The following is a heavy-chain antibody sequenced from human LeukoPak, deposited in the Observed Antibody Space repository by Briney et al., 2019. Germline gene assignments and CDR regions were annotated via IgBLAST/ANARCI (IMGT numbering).Heavy chain of an antibody. Sequence: PSKTLSLTCTVSGDSIISNIYWWDWVRLPPGKALEWIGATFYTGRTFYSPSLKSRVTISVDTSKNQFSLDLSSATAADTAVYYCARRRHNFDFYDVWGQGTRVTVSS. CDR2: TFYTGRT. J-gene: IGHJ3*01. V-gene: IGHV4-39*01. CDR1: GDSIISNIYW. D-gene: IGHD3/OR15-3a*01. CDR3: ARRRHNFDFYDV.